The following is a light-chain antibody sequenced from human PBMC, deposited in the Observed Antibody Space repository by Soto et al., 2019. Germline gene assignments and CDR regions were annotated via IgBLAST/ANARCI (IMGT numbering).Light chain of an antibody. V-gene: IGLV2-14*01. CDR1: SRNVGGYNY. CDR2: DVS. CDR3: SSYTSSSTPYV. Sequence: QSVLTQRASVSGSPGQSITISCTGTSRNVGGYNYVSWYQQHPGKAPKLMIYDVSNRPSGVSNRFSGSKSGNTASLTISGLQAEDEADYYCSSYTSSSTPYVFGTGTKVTVL. J-gene: IGLJ1*01.